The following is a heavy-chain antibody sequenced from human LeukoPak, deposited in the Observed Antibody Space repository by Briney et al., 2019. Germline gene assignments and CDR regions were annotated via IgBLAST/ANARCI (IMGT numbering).Heavy chain of an antibody. D-gene: IGHD3-22*01. Sequence: HPGRSLRLSCAASGFTFSSYVVHWVRQAPGKGLEWVALIWYDGSNKYYADSVKGRFTISRDNSKNTLYLQVNSLRAEDTAVYYCARDPERYYYDSSGYYPHYWGQGTLVTVSS. CDR1: GFTFSSYV. J-gene: IGHJ4*02. CDR3: ARDPERYYYDSSGYYPHY. V-gene: IGHV3-33*01. CDR2: IWYDGSNK.